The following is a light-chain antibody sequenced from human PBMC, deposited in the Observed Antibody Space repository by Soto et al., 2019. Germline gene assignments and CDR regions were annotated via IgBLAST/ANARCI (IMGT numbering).Light chain of an antibody. CDR1: QSVTSY. J-gene: IGKJ4*01. Sequence: EIVLTQSPGTLSLSPGERATLSCRASQSVTSYLAWYQQKPCQAPRLLIYGASSRATGIPDRFSGSGSGTDFTLTISRLEPEDFAVYYCQQYRSSPPLTFGGGTKVDIK. V-gene: IGKV3-20*01. CDR2: GAS. CDR3: QQYRSSPPLT.